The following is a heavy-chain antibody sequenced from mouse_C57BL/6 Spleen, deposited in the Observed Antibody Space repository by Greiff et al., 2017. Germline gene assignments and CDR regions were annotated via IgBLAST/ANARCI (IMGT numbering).Heavy chain of an antibody. CDR2: IDPSDSYT. V-gene: IGHV1-69*01. Sequence: VQLQQPGAELVMPGASVKLSCKASGYTFTSYWMHWVKQRPGQGLEWIGEIDPSDSYTNYNQKFKGKSTLTVDKSSSTAYMQLSSLSSEDSAVYCCARLSTTDYFDYWGQGTTLTVSS. D-gene: IGHD1-1*01. J-gene: IGHJ2*01. CDR1: GYTFTSYW. CDR3: ARLSTTDYFDY.